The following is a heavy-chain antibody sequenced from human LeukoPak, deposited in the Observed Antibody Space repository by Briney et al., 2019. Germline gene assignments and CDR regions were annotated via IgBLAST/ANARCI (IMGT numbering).Heavy chain of an antibody. CDR1: GAYISSSTDY. CDR2: IYYSGST. V-gene: IGHV4-39*01. CDR3: AGLIRPGWFDP. D-gene: IGHD1-14*01. J-gene: IGHJ5*02. Sequence: PSETLSLTCTVSGAYISSSTDYWGWIRQPPGKGLEWIANIYYSGSTYYNPSLKSRVTISVDTSKNQFSLKLSSVTAADTAVYYCAGLIRPGWFDPWGQGTLVTVSS.